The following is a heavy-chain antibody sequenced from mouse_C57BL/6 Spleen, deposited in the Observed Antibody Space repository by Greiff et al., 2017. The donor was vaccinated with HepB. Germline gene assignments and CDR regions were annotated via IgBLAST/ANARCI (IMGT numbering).Heavy chain of an antibody. CDR3: ARGANYYGSSYGAY. CDR2: IHPNSGST. CDR1: GYTFTSYW. D-gene: IGHD1-1*01. V-gene: IGHV1-64*01. Sequence: VQLQQPGAELVKPGASVKLSCKASGYTFTSYWMHWVKQRLGQGLEWIGMIHPNSGSTNYNEKFQSKATLTVDKSSSTAYMQLSSLTSEDSAVYYCARGANYYGSSYGAYWGQGTLVTVSA. J-gene: IGHJ3*01.